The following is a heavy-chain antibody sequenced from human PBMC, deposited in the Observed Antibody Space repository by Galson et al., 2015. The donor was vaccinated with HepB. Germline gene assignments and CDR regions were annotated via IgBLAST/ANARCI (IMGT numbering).Heavy chain of an antibody. J-gene: IGHJ4*02. CDR3: ARDLGAVAGMS. V-gene: IGHV3-21*01. CDR1: GFTFSTYI. CDR2: ISRSSSYI. Sequence: SLRLSCAASGFTFSTYIMNWVRQAPGKGLEWVSYISRSSSYIYYADSVKGRFTISRDNAKNSLYLQMNSLRAEDTAVYYCARDLGAVAGMSWGQGTLVTVSS. D-gene: IGHD6-19*01.